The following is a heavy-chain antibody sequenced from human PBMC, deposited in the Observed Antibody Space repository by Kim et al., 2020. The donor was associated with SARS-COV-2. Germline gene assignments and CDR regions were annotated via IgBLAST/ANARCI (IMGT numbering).Heavy chain of an antibody. CDR2: INHGGST. J-gene: IGHJ4*02. CDR3: ARGMRYSNGWYATAPFVY. V-gene: IGHV4-34*01. CDR1: GGSFSGYY. D-gene: IGHD6-19*01. Sequence: SETLSLTCGVYGGSFSGYYWSWVRQTPGQGLEWIGEINHGGSTNYKSSLKSRVTISVDTSRNQFSLKVTSVTAADTAVYYCARGMRYSNGWYATAPFVYWGQGSLVTVSS.